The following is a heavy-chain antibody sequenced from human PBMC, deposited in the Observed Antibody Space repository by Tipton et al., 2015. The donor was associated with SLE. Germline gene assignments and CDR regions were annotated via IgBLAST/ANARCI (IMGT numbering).Heavy chain of an antibody. D-gene: IGHD1-26*01. J-gene: IGHJ4*02. V-gene: IGHV3-74*01. CDR1: GFSFSNYW. CDR2: INSNGIMT. Sequence: SLRLSCAAAGFSFSNYWMHWVRQAPGKGLVWVSRINSNGIMTDYADSVKGRFTTSRDNAKNTLYLQMNSLRAEDTAVYYCVRVSGAKKFDYWGQGTLVTVSA. CDR3: VRVSGAKKFDY.